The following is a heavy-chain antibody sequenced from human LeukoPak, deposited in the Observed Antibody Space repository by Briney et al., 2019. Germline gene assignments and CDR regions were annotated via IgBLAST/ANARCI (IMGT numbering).Heavy chain of an antibody. CDR1: GYSISSGFY. CDR3: ARGGRYCSSTSCGSGYYYYYMDV. CDR2: FNRSGNT. Sequence: SETLSLTCAVSGYSISSGFYWGWIRQPPGKGLEWIGRFNRSGNTYYNPSLKSRVTISLDRIKNQFSLKLSSVTAADTAVYYCARGGRYCSSTSCGSGYYYYYMDVWGKGTTVTVSS. V-gene: IGHV4-38-2*01. D-gene: IGHD2-2*01. J-gene: IGHJ6*03.